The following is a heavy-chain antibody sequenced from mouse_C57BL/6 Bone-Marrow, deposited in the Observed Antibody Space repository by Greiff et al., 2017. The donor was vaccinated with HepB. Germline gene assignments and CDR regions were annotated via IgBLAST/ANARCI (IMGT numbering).Heavy chain of an antibody. D-gene: IGHD1-1*01. J-gene: IGHJ2*01. V-gene: IGHV1-9*01. CDR3: ARRDFYYYGSSYNFDY. CDR1: GYTFTGYW. Sequence: QVQLKESGAELMKPGASVKLSCKATGYTFTGYWIEWVKQRPGHGLEWIGEILPGSGSTNYNEKFKGKATFTADTSSNTAYMQLSSLTTEDSAIYYCARRDFYYYGSSYNFDYWGQGTTLTVSS. CDR2: ILPGSGST.